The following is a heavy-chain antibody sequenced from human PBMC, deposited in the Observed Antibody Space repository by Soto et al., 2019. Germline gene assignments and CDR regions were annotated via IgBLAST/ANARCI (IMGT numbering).Heavy chain of an antibody. CDR3: AKDMIPGRLVVVVAATMIDY. CDR1: GFTFSSYG. CDR2: ISYDGSNK. D-gene: IGHD2-15*01. Sequence: GGSLRLSCAASGFTFSSYGMHWVRQAPGKGLEWVAVISYDGSNKYYADSVKGRFTISRDNSKNTLYLQMNSLRAEDTAVYYCAKDMIPGRLVVVVAATMIDYWGQGTLVTVSS. J-gene: IGHJ4*02. V-gene: IGHV3-30*18.